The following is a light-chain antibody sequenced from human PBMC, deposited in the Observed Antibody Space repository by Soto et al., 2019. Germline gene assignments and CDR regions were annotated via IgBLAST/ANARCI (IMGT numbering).Light chain of an antibody. V-gene: IGKV3-11*01. Sequence: EILVTPSPATLSLSPGERATLSCRASPSVTNYLAWYQQKPGQAPRLLIYGAFNRATGIPARFSGSGSGADFTLTISSLEPEDFAVYYCQQRNIWPPVTFGQGTRLEIK. J-gene: IGKJ5*01. CDR1: PSVTNY. CDR2: GAF. CDR3: QQRNIWPPVT.